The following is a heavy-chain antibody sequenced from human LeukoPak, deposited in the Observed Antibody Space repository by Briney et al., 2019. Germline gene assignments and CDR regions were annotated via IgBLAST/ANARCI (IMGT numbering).Heavy chain of an antibody. V-gene: IGHV3-48*03. CDR1: GFTFSSYE. CDR2: ISSSGSTI. CDR3: ARESVGANGDY. D-gene: IGHD1-26*01. J-gene: IGHJ4*02. Sequence: GGSLRLSCAASGFTFSSYEMNWVRQAPGKGLEWVSYISSSGSTIYYADSVKCRFTISRDNAKNSLYLQMNSLRAEDTAVYYCARESVGANGDYWGQGTLVTVSS.